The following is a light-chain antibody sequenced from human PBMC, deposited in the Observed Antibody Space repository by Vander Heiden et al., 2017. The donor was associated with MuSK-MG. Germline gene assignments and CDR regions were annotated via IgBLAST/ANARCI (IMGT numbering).Light chain of an antibody. Sequence: VVMSPSPPSLAVTLGQPATISCRSSQSLVYSDGNTYLNWFQQRTGQSPRRLIYKVSNRDYGAPDRFTRRRGGTDFTLKISSIEAEDVGVYYCMQGTYSAPITFGPGTRVEIK. CDR2: KVS. CDR3: MQGTYSAPIT. CDR1: QSLVYSDGNTY. J-gene: IGKJ5*01. V-gene: IGKV2-30*01.